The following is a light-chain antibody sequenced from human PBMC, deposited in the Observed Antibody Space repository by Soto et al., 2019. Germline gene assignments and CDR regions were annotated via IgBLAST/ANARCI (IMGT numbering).Light chain of an antibody. CDR1: QSVSSGY. V-gene: IGKV3-20*01. CDR2: AAS. CDR3: QQYGSSPPYT. J-gene: IGKJ2*01. Sequence: EIVLTQSPGTLSLSPGERATLSCRASQSVSSGYLAWYQQKPGQAPRLIIYAASSRATGIPDRFSGSGSGTDFTLTISRLEPEDFAVYYCQQYGSSPPYTFGQGNKLEIK.